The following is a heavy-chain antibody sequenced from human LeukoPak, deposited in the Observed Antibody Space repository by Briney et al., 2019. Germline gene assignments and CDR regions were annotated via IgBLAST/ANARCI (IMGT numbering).Heavy chain of an antibody. CDR2: FDPEDGET. J-gene: IGHJ4*02. D-gene: IGHD2-2*01. CDR3: ATDLLHRGFVVVPAANLDY. CDR1: GYTLTELS. V-gene: IGHV1-24*01. Sequence: ASVKVSCKVSGYTLTELSMHWVRQAPGKGLEWRGGFDPEDGETIYAQKFQGRVTMTEDTSTDTAYMELSSPRSEDTAVYYCATDLLHRGFVVVPAANLDYWGQGTLVTVSS.